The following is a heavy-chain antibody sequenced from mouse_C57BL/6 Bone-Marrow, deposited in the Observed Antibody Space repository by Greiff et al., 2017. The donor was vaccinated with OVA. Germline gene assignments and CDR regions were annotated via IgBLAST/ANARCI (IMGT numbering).Heavy chain of an antibody. Sequence: DVQLQESGAELVRPGASVKLSCTASGFNIKDDYMHWVKQRPEQGLEWIGWIDPENGDTEYASKFQGKATITADTSSNTAYLQLSSLTSEDTAVYYCTTMITTLFDSWRQGTTLTASS. CDR1: GFNIKDDY. D-gene: IGHD2-4*01. CDR3: TTMITTLFDS. V-gene: IGHV14-4*01. J-gene: IGHJ2*01. CDR2: IDPENGDT.